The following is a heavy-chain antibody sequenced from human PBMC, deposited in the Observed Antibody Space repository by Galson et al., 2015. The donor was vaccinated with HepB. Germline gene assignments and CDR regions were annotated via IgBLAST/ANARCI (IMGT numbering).Heavy chain of an antibody. D-gene: IGHD6-13*01. CDR1: GFTFSSYS. J-gene: IGHJ4*02. CDR3: ARERSSWYGESDY. CDR2: ISSSSSYI. V-gene: IGHV3-21*01. Sequence: SLRLSCAASGFTFSSYSMNWVRQAPGKGLEWVSSISSSSSYIYYADSVKGRFTISRDNAKNSLYLQMNSLRAEDTAVYYCARERSSWYGESDYWGQGTLVTVSS.